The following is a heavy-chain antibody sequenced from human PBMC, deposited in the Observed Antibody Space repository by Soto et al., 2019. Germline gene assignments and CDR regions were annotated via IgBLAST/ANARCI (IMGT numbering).Heavy chain of an antibody. CDR2: NYYSGSN. J-gene: IGHJ4*02. CDR3: ARDNYDFWSGYYFYY. Sequence: QVQLQESGPGLVKPSETLSLTCTVSGGSISSYYWSWIRQPPGKGLEWIGYNYYSGSNNYNPPLKSRVTISVDTSKNQFSLKLSSVTAADTAVYYCARDNYDFWSGYYFYYWGQGTLVTVSS. V-gene: IGHV4-59*01. D-gene: IGHD3-3*01. CDR1: GGSISSYY.